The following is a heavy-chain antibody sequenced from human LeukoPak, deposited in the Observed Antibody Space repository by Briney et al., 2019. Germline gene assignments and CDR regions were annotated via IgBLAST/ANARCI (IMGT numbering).Heavy chain of an antibody. CDR3: ARGPYYDFWSGGYYYGMDV. D-gene: IGHD3-3*01. V-gene: IGHV1-8*02. Sequence: ASVKVSCKASGYTFTGYYMHWVRQAPGQGLEWMGWMNPNSGNTGYAQKFQGRVTMTRNTSISTAYMELSSLRSEDTAVYYCARGPYYDFWSGGYYYGMDVWGQGTTVTVSS. CDR1: GYTFTGYY. CDR2: MNPNSGNT. J-gene: IGHJ6*02.